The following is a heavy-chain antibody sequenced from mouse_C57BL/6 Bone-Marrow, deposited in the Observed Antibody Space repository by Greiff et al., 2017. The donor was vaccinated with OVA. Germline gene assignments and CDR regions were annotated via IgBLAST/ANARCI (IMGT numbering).Heavy chain of an antibody. CDR3: TTLDYYGSSWFAY. CDR2: IDPENGDT. Sequence: VQLQQSGAELVRPGASVKLSCTASGFNITDDYMHWVKQRPEQGLEWIGWIDPENGDTEYASKFQGKATITADTSSNTAYLQLSSLTSEDTAVYYCTTLDYYGSSWFAYWGQGTLVTVSA. D-gene: IGHD1-1*01. CDR1: GFNITDDY. J-gene: IGHJ3*01. V-gene: IGHV14-4*01.